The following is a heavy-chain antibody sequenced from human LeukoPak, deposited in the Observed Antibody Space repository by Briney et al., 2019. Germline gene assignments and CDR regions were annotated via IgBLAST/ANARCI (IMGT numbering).Heavy chain of an antibody. Sequence: SQTLSLTCTVSGGSISSGGYSWSWIRQPPGKGLEWIGYIYHSGSTYYNPSLKSRVTISVDRSKNQFSLKLSSVTAADTAVYYCARDYGTGYGWFDPWGQGTLVTVSS. CDR2: IYHSGST. CDR3: ARDYGTGYGWFDP. J-gene: IGHJ5*02. CDR1: GGSISSGGYS. V-gene: IGHV4-30-2*01. D-gene: IGHD7-27*01.